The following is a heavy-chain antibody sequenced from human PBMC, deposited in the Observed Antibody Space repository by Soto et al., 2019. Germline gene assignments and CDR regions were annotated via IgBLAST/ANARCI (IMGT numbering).Heavy chain of an antibody. V-gene: IGHV3-7*03. Sequence: EGQLLGSGGGLVQPGGSLRLSCVASGLRFSTYWKNWVRQPPGMGLEWVANIDPDGRVGTYVDSVKGRFTTSRDNAMNSVYLQMNSLRADDTAMYFCAGWGEHDANVWGQGILVTVSA. CDR3: AGWGEHDANV. D-gene: IGHD7-27*01. CDR1: GLRFSTYW. J-gene: IGHJ4*02. CDR2: IDPDGRVG.